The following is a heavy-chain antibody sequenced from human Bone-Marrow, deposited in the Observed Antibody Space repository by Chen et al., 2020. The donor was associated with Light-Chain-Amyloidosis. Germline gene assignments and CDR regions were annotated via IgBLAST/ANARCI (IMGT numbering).Heavy chain of an antibody. CDR3: ARRRDGYNFDY. J-gene: IGHJ4*02. CDR1: GSTFPTYW. D-gene: IGHD5-12*01. V-gene: IGHV5-51*07. Sequence: EVQLEQSGPEVKKPGEPLKISCKGSGSTFPTYWIGWVHQMPGKGLEWMGVIYPDDSDARYSPSFEGQVTISADKSITTAYLQWRSLKASDTAMYYCARRRDGYNFDYWGQGTLVTVSS. CDR2: IYPDDSDA.